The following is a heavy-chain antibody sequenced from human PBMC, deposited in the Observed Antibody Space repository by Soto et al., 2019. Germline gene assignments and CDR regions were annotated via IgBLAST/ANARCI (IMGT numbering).Heavy chain of an antibody. D-gene: IGHD3-10*01. V-gene: IGHV4-30-4*01. Sequence: SETLSLTCTVSGGSISSGDYYWSWIRQPPGKSLEWIGYIYYSGSTYYNPSLKRRVTKSVDKSKNQLSLKLSSVTAAETVVYYCARVKGFGESNDYWGQGTLVTVSS. J-gene: IGHJ4*02. CDR2: IYYSGST. CDR1: GGSISSGDYY. CDR3: ARVKGFGESNDY.